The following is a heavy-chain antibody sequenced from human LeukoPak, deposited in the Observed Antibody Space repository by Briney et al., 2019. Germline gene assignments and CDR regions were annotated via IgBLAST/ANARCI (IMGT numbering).Heavy chain of an antibody. CDR3: ARDLRPGYSSFDRNAFDI. CDR1: GGSISSYY. V-gene: IGHV4-4*07. CDR2: IYTSGST. D-gene: IGHD6-19*01. Sequence: SETPSLTCTVSGGSISSYYWSWIRQPAGKGLEWIGRIYTSGSTNYNPSLKSRVTMSVDTSKNQFSLKLSSVTAADTAVYYCARDLRPGYSSFDRNAFDIWGQGTMVTVSS. J-gene: IGHJ3*02.